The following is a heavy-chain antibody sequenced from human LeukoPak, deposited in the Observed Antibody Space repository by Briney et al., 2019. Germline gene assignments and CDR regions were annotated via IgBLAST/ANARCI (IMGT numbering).Heavy chain of an antibody. CDR2: MRQDGSDK. Sequence: GGSLRLSCAASGFTFSNHIISWVRQAPGKGLEWVANMRQDGSDKYYVDFVKGRFTISRDNAKNSLYLQMNSLRAEDTAVYYCARLKVVGDYMDVWGKGTTVTVSS. CDR1: GFTFSNHI. J-gene: IGHJ6*03. V-gene: IGHV3-7*01. D-gene: IGHD3-16*01. CDR3: ARLKVVGDYMDV.